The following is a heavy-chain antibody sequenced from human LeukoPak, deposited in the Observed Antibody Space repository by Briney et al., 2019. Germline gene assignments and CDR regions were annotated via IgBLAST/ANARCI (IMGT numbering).Heavy chain of an antibody. D-gene: IGHD6-19*01. J-gene: IGHJ4*02. V-gene: IGHV3-64*02. CDR1: GFTFSSYA. Sequence: GGSLRLSCAASGFTFSSYAMHWVRLSPGKGLEYVSGISSNGGTTSYADSVQGRFTISRDNSKNTLYLQMGSLRGEDMAVYYCAKVGSGWLGYYFDYWGQGTLVTVSS. CDR3: AKVGSGWLGYYFDY. CDR2: ISSNGGTT.